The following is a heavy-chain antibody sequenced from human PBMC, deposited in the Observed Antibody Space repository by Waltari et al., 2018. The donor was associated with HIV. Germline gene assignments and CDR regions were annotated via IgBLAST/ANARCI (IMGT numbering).Heavy chain of an antibody. V-gene: IGHV4-4*07. D-gene: IGHD3-16*02. CDR3: AGTYYDYVWGSYRPPPFDY. Sequence: QVQLQESGPGLVKPSETLSLTCTVSGGSISSYYWSWIRQPAGKGLEWIGRIYTSGSTNSNPTLRSRVTMSVDTSKHQFSLKLSSVTAADTAVYYCAGTYYDYVWGSYRPPPFDYWGQGTLVTVSS. CDR2: IYTSGST. J-gene: IGHJ4*02. CDR1: GGSISSYY.